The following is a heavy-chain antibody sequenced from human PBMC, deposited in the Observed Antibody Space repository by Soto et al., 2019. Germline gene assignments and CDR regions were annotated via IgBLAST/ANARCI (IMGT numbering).Heavy chain of an antibody. D-gene: IGHD2-8*02. V-gene: IGHV3-48*01. CDR2: ISSTGNTI. CDR3: ARSGYFDY. Sequence: EVQVVESGGGLVQPGGSLRLSCAASGFTFSTYSMNWVRQAPGKGLEWVSYISSTGNTIYYQDSVKGRFTISRDTAKKSLYLQMNSLRAEDTAVYYCARSGYFDYWGQGTLVTGSS. J-gene: IGHJ4*02. CDR1: GFTFSTYS.